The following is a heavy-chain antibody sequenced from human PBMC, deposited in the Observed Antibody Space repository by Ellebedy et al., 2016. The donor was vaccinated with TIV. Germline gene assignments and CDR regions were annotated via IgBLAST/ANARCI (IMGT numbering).Heavy chain of an antibody. CDR2: IKSKTDGGTT. Sequence: GGSLRLSXAASGFTFSNAWMSWVRQAPGKGLEWVGRIKSKTDGGTTDYAAPVKGRFTISRDDSKNTLYLQMNSLKTEDTAVYYCASSPGCSGGSCYSEDLLSPNAFDIWGQGTMVTVSS. D-gene: IGHD2-15*01. CDR3: ASSPGCSGGSCYSEDLLSPNAFDI. V-gene: IGHV3-15*01. CDR1: GFTFSNAW. J-gene: IGHJ3*02.